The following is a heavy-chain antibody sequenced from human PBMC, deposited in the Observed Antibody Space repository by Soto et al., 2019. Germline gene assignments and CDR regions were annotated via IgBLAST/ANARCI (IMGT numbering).Heavy chain of an antibody. V-gene: IGHV3-23*01. CDR3: AKDPPGDYYYYMDV. D-gene: IGHD3-10*01. CDR1: GCTCGGLA. Sequence: CGFLRLSCAAAGCTCGGLASSWIRKAPGKGLEWVSAISGSGGSTYYADSVKGRFTISRDNSKNTLYLQMNSLRAEDTAVYYCAKDPPGDYYYYMDVWGKGSTVTVSS. J-gene: IGHJ6*03. CDR2: ISGSGGST.